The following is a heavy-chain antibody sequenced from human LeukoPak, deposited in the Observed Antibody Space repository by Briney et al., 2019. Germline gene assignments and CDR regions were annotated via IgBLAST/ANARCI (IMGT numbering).Heavy chain of an antibody. D-gene: IGHD2-15*01. J-gene: IGHJ4*02. CDR2: VNWNGDSI. CDR3: ARDLRNVVVVAASLDY. V-gene: IGHV3-20*04. CDR1: GFTFGDYA. Sequence: GGSLRLSCAASGFTFGDYAMSWVRQAPGKGLEWVSGVNWNGDSIGYADSVKGRFTVFRDNAKNSLYLQMNSLRAEDTAFYYCARDLRNVVVVAASLDYWGQGALVTVSS.